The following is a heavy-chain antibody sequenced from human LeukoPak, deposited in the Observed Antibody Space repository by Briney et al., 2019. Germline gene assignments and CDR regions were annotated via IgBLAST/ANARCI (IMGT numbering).Heavy chain of an antibody. CDR1: GFTFSSYG. CDR2: VSYGGTNK. D-gene: IGHD3-9*01. Sequence: PGGSLRLSCAASGFTFSSYGMHWVRQAPGKGLEWVAVVSYGGTNKYYADSVKGRFTISRDNSKNTLYLQMNSLRAEDTAVYYCAKDVERLDYFDYWGQGTLVTVSS. J-gene: IGHJ4*02. V-gene: IGHV3-30*18. CDR3: AKDVERLDYFDY.